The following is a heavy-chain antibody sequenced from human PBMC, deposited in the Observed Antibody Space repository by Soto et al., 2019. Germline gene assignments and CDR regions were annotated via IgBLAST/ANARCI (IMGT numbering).Heavy chain of an antibody. J-gene: IGHJ2*01. D-gene: IGHD2-15*01. CDR1: GYTFNNYG. V-gene: IGHV1-18*01. CDR3: ARCYCSVGSCYTCWHFDL. CDR2: IGPYNGNT. Sequence: QVQLVQSGAEVKKPGASVKVSCKASGYTFNNYGISWVRQAPGQGLEWMGWIGPYNGNTDHAQNFRGRVTMTTDTSTNKAYMELRSLRSDDTALYYCARCYCSVGSCYTCWHFDLWGRGTLVTVSS.